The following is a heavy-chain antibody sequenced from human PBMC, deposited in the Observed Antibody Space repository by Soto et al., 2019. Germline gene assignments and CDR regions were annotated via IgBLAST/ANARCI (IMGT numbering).Heavy chain of an antibody. D-gene: IGHD4-17*01. CDR1: GVSISSGDYY. Sequence: QVQLQESGPGLVEPSQTLSLTCAVSGVSISSGDYYWSWIRQPPGKGLEWIGYIYFSGNTYYNPSLKSRVTISVDTSKNQFSLKLISVTAADTAVYYCVRAAVTTLSHYFGFDVWVQGITVTVSS. J-gene: IGHJ6*02. V-gene: IGHV4-30-4*01. CDR3: VRAAVTTLSHYFGFDV. CDR2: IYFSGNT.